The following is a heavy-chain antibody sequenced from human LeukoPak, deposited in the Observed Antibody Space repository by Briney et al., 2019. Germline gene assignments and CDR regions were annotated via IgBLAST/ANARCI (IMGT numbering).Heavy chain of an antibody. J-gene: IGHJ5*02. Sequence: ASMQVSCKASGYTFTDYYVHWIRQAPGQGFDWMGWINPKSGKTKYAPIFEGRVSMTRDTSTQTVYMRLNSLKSDDTAVYYCAKAGHLDYFLRWFDPWGQGTLVTVSS. D-gene: IGHD3/OR15-3a*01. CDR2: INPKSGKT. CDR1: GYTFTDYY. V-gene: IGHV1-2*02. CDR3: AKAGHLDYFLRWFDP.